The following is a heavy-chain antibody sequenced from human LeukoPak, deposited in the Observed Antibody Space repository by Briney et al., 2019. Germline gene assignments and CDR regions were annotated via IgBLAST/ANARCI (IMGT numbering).Heavy chain of an antibody. CDR3: AKSAFIVVVPAAYNYFDY. V-gene: IGHV3-23*01. CDR1: GFTFSSYG. D-gene: IGHD2-2*01. CDR2: ISGSGGST. Sequence: GGSLRLSCAASGFTFSSYGMSWVRQAPGKGLDWVSAISGSGGSTYYAGSVKGRFTISRDNSKNTLCLQMNSLRAEDTAVYYCAKSAFIVVVPAAYNYFDYWGQGTLVTVSS. J-gene: IGHJ4*02.